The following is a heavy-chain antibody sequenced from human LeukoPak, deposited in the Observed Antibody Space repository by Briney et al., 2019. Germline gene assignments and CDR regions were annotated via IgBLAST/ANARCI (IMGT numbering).Heavy chain of an antibody. Sequence: ASVKVSCKASGYTFTSYGISWVRQAPGQGLEWMGWISAYNGNTNYAQKLQGRVTITTDTSTSTAYMELRSLRSDDTAVYYCARDNPGRIAVAGAFDYWGQGTLVTVSS. CDR3: ARDNPGRIAVAGAFDY. D-gene: IGHD6-19*01. V-gene: IGHV1-18*01. CDR2: ISAYNGNT. J-gene: IGHJ4*02. CDR1: GYTFTSYG.